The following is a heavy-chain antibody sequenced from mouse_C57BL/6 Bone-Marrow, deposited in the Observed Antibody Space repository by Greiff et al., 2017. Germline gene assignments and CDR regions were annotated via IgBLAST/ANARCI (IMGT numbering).Heavy chain of an antibody. J-gene: IGHJ2*01. CDR1: GYAFSSYW. CDR2: IYPGDGDP. V-gene: IGHV1-80*01. CDR3: ASRYYYGLDY. D-gene: IGHD1-1*01. Sequence: VQLQQSGAELVKPGASVKISCKASGYAFSSYWMNWVKQRPGKGLEWIGQIYPGDGDPNYNGKFKGKATLTADKSSSTAYMQLSRLASEDSAVYFCASRYYYGLDYWGQGTTLTVSS.